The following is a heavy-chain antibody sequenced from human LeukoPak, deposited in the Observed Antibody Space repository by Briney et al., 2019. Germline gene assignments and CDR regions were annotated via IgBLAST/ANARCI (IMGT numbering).Heavy chain of an antibody. J-gene: IGHJ4*02. Sequence: PSETLSLTCTVSGGSISSSSYYWGWIRQPPGKGLEWIGSIYYSGSTYYNPSLQSRVTISLDTSKNQFSLRLNSVTAADTAVYYCARLEGSRMDGAQYWGQGTLVTVSS. CDR2: IYYSGST. CDR1: GGSISSSSYY. V-gene: IGHV4-39*01. CDR3: ARLEGSRMDGAQY. D-gene: IGHD4/OR15-4a*01.